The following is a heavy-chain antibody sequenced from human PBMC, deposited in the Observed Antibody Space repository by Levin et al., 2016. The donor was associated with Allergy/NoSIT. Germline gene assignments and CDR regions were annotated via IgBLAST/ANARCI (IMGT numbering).Heavy chain of an antibody. J-gene: IGHJ4*02. CDR3: ARRTAAGGSYDY. V-gene: IGHV5-51*01. CDR1: GYSFTTYW. CDR2: IYPGDSET. D-gene: IGHD6-13*01. Sequence: GESLKISCKGSGYSFTTYWIGWVRQMPGKGLEWMGMIYPGDSETRYSPSFQGQVTISADKSNSTAYLQWSSLKASGTAMYYCARRTAAGGSYDYWGQGTLVTVSS.